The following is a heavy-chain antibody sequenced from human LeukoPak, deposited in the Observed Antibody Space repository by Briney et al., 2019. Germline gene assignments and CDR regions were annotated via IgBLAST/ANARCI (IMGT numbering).Heavy chain of an antibody. V-gene: IGHV4-59*08. CDR3: ARHTSGSYYSP. CDR2: IYYSGST. D-gene: IGHD1-26*01. CDR1: GGSISSYY. J-gene: IGHJ5*02. Sequence: PSETLSLTCTVSGGSISSYYWSWIRQPPGKGLEWIGYIYYSGSTNYNPSLKSRVTISVDTSKNQCSLKLSSVTAADTAVYYCARHTSGSYYSPWGQGTLVTVSS.